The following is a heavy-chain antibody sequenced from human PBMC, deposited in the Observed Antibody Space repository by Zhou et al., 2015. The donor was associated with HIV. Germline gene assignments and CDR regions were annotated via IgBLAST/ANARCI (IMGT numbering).Heavy chain of an antibody. CDR2: ISAYNGNT. CDR1: GYTFTSYG. CDR3: ARLERLTIFGVVIRWFDP. Sequence: QVQLVQSGAEVKKPGASVKVSCKASGYTFTSYGISWVRQAPGQGLEWMGWISAYNGNTNYAQKLQGRVTMTTDTSTSTAYMELRSLRSDDTAVYYCARLERLTIFGVVIRWFDPWGQGTLVTVSS. V-gene: IGHV1-18*01. D-gene: IGHD3-3*01. J-gene: IGHJ5*02.